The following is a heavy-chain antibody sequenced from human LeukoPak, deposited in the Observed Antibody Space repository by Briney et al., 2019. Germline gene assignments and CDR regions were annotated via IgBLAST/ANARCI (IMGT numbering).Heavy chain of an antibody. V-gene: IGHV1-8*01. J-gene: IGHJ5*02. D-gene: IGHD2-8*01. CDR1: GYTFTSYD. CDR2: MNPNGGNT. CDR3: ARGLGSIVLMVYAMRNTKWFDP. Sequence: ASVKVSCKASGYTFTSYDINWVRQATGQGLEWMGWMNPNGGNTGYAQKFQGRVTMTRNTSISTAYMELSSLRSEDTAVYYCARGLGSIVLMVYAMRNTKWFDPWGQGTLVTVSS.